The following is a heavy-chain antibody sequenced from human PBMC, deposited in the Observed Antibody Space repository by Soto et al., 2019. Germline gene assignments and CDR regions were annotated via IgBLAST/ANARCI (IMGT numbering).Heavy chain of an antibody. CDR2: ISGRGGNK. Sequence: PGGSLRLTCEASGFTFSNYGMSWVRQAPEKGLEWVAVISGRGGNKYYADSVKGRFTISRDNSKNTLFLQMNGLSAEDTAVYYCAKEGVLDPYDSAGQVFDLWGQGTLVTVSS. V-gene: IGHV3-23*01. CDR1: GFTFSNYG. CDR3: AKEGVLDPYDSAGQVFDL. D-gene: IGHD3-22*01. J-gene: IGHJ4*02.